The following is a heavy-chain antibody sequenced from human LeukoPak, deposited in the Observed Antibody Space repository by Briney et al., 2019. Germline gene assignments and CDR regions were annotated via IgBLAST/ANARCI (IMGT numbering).Heavy chain of an antibody. CDR3: ARSDYYGSGSYGDY. CDR1: GFTFSTYA. CDR2: ISYDGSNK. V-gene: IGHV3-30-3*01. D-gene: IGHD3-10*01. Sequence: PGRSLRLSCAASGFTFSTYAMNWVRQAPGKGLEWVAVISYDGSNKNYADSVKGRFTISRDSSKNMLYLQMNSLSSEDTAMYYCARSDYYGSGSYGDYWGQGTLVTVSS. J-gene: IGHJ4*02.